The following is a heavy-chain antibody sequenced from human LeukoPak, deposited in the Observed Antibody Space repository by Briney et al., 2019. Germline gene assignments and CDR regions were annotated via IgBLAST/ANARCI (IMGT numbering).Heavy chain of an antibody. Sequence: PGGSLRPSCAASGFTFSSYSMNWVRQAPGKGLEWVSSISSSSSYIYYADSVKGRFTISRDNAKNSLYLQMNSLRAEDTAVYYCARGNFYDSSGYSYWGQGTLVTVSS. CDR3: ARGNFYDSSGYSY. CDR1: GFTFSSYS. J-gene: IGHJ4*02. CDR2: ISSSSSYI. D-gene: IGHD3-22*01. V-gene: IGHV3-21*01.